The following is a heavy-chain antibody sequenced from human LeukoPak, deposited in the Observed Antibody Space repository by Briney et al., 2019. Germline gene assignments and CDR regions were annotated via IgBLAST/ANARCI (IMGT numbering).Heavy chain of an antibody. V-gene: IGHV1-18*01. D-gene: IGHD6-6*01. J-gene: IGHJ4*02. CDR3: ARAMSIAARLQTIFHY. CDR2: MSAYNNNT. CDR1: GYTFTSYG. Sequence: ASVKVSCKASGYTFTSYGISWVRQAPGQGLEWMGWMSAYNNNTNYAQKLQGRVTMTTDTSTSTAYMELRSLRSDDTAVYYCARAMSIAARLQTIFHYWGQGTLVTVSS.